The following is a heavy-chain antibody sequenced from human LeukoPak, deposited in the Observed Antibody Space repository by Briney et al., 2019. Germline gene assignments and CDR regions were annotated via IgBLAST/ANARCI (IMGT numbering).Heavy chain of an antibody. CDR2: ISGSGGST. CDR1: GFTFSNYA. J-gene: IGHJ4*02. CDR3: ARNYSGSSSSYFDY. Sequence: HPGGSLRLSCAASGFTFSNYAMSWVRQAPEKGLEWVSTISGSGGSTYYADSVKGRFTISRDNSKNTLYLQMNSLRAEDTAVHYCARNYSGSSSSYFDYWGQGTQVTVSS. D-gene: IGHD1-26*01. V-gene: IGHV3-23*01.